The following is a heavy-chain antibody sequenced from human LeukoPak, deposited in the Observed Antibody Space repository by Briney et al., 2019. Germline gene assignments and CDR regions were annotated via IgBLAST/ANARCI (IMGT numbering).Heavy chain of an antibody. CDR2: ISAYNGNT. J-gene: IGHJ4*02. CDR3: AREIAYCGGDCYFGFDY. V-gene: IGHV1-18*01. CDR1: GYTFTSYG. D-gene: IGHD2-21*01. Sequence: ASVKVSCKASGYTFTSYGISWVRQAPGQGLEWMGWISAYNGNTNYAQKLQGRVTMTTDTSTSTAYMELRSLRSDDTAVYYCAREIAYCGGDCYFGFDYWAREPWSPSPQ.